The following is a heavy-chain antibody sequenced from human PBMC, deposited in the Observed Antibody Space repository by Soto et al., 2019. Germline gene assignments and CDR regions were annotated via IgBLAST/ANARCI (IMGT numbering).Heavy chain of an antibody. V-gene: IGHV3-43D*04. J-gene: IGHJ4*02. CDR2: ISWDGGRT. Sequence: GSLSHSCAAAGFTLDDYAMHWVRQAPGKGLEWVSLISWDGGRTYYADSVRGRFIVSRDSSKNSLYLQMSSLRVEDTALYYCAKDVCRGSTTSCYTRLDFWGQGALVTGSS. CDR3: AKDVCRGSTTSCYTRLDF. D-gene: IGHD2-2*02. CDR1: GFTLDDYA.